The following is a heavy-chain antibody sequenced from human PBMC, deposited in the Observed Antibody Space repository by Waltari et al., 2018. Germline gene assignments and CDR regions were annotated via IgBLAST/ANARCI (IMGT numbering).Heavy chain of an antibody. CDR3: ARADIVVVVAAEYYYYGMDV. V-gene: IGHV1-69*02. CDR2: IIPILGIA. Sequence: QVQLVQSGAEVKKPGSSVKVSCKASGGTFSSYTLSWVRQAPGQGLEWMGRIIPILGIANYAQKFQGRVTITADKSTSTAYMELSSLRSEDTAVYYCARADIVVVVAAEYYYYGMDVWGQGTTVTVSS. J-gene: IGHJ6*02. D-gene: IGHD2-15*01. CDR1: GGTFSSYT.